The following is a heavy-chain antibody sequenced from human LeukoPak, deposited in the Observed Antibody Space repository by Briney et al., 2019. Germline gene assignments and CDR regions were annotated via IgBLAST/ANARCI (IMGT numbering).Heavy chain of an antibody. CDR3: ARDKSVNYGAFDY. Sequence: SQTLSLTCTVSGGSISSGSYYWSWIRQPAGKGLEWIGRIYTSGSTNYNPSLKSRVTISVDTSKNQFSLKLSSVTAADTAVYYCARDKSVNYGAFDYWGQGTLVTVSS. D-gene: IGHD4-17*01. CDR2: IYTSGST. V-gene: IGHV4-61*02. CDR1: GGSISSGSYY. J-gene: IGHJ4*02.